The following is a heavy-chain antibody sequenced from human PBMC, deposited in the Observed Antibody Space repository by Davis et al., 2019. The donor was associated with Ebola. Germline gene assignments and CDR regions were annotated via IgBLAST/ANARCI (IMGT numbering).Heavy chain of an antibody. CDR1: GFTFSTSG. CDR2: MRHDGSIK. J-gene: IGHJ4*02. D-gene: IGHD3-9*01. Sequence: GESLKISCTASGFTFSTSGMHWVRQAPGKGLEWVAFMRHDGSIKYYADSVKGRFTISRDNAKNSLYLQMNSLRAEDTAVYYCARVGDILTGLDYWGQGTLVTVSS. V-gene: IGHV3-30*02. CDR3: ARVGDILTGLDY.